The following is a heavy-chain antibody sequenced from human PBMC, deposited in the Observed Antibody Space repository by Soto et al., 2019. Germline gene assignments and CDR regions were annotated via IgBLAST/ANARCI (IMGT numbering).Heavy chain of an antibody. CDR3: VRSDNSSWVYDY. CDR1: GYSFSNYW. D-gene: IGHD3-22*01. CDR2: IYPADSDT. Sequence: GESLKISCKGSGYSFSNYWIGWVRQMPGKGLEWMGTIYPADSDTRYSPSFQGQVTISAAKSLSIAYLQWSSLKASDTAMYYCVRSDNSSWVYDYWGQGTLVTVSS. V-gene: IGHV5-51*01. J-gene: IGHJ4*02.